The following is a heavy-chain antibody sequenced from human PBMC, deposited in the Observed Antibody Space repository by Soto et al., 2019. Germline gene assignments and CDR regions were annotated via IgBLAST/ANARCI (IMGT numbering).Heavy chain of an antibody. CDR1: GYTFTSYY. J-gene: IGHJ3*02. Sequence: QVQLVQSGAEVKKPGASVKVSCKASGYTFTSYYMHWVRQAPGQGLEWMGIINPSGGSTSYAQKFQGRVTMTRDTATSTVYMELSSLRSEDTAVYYCARAVEVTAFDIWGQGTMVTVSS. D-gene: IGHD2-21*02. V-gene: IGHV1-46*01. CDR3: ARAVEVTAFDI. CDR2: INPSGGST.